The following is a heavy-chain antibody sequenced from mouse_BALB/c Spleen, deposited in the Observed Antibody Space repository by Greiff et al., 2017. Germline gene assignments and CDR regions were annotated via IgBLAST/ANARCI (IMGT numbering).Heavy chain of an antibody. D-gene: IGHD2-4*01. CDR1: GYTFTSYY. V-gene: IGHV1S81*02. Sequence: QVQLQQSGAELVKPGASVKLSCKASGYTFTSYYMYWVKQRPGQGLEWIGEINPSNGGTNFNEKFKSKATLTVDKSSSTAYMQLSSLTSEDSAVYYCTRYDYYYAMDYWGQGTSVTVSS. CDR2: INPSNGGT. CDR3: TRYDYYYAMDY. J-gene: IGHJ4*01.